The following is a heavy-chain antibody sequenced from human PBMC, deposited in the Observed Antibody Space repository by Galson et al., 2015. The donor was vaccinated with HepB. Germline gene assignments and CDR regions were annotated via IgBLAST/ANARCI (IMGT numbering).Heavy chain of an antibody. V-gene: IGHV1-46*01. CDR2: INPRSGNT. Sequence: SVKVSCKASGYTFTDSYMHWVRQAPGQGLEWMGIINPRSGNTTYAQKFQGRVTVTSDTSTSTVYMDLSSLRSDDTAVYYCARGGKYTSSSLQDWGQGTLVTASS. D-gene: IGHD6-6*01. J-gene: IGHJ4*02. CDR3: ARGGKYTSSSLQD. CDR1: GYTFTDSY.